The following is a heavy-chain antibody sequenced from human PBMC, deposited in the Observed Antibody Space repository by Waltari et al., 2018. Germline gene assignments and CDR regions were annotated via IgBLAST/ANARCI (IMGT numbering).Heavy chain of an antibody. V-gene: IGHV3-23*01. CDR1: VLIFSTYV. CDR2: SIGSGAE. D-gene: IGHD2-2*02. CDR3: AKDDRYPDDVFGL. J-gene: IGHJ3*01. Sequence: EVQLMESGGGLVQPGESMRLSCSACVLIFSTYVINWVRQARGKVLVVVCSSIGSGAEWYAEPVRGRFTISRDNPKNTVFVQMNSLRVEDTALYYCAKDDRYPDDVFGLCGLGTMVTVSS.